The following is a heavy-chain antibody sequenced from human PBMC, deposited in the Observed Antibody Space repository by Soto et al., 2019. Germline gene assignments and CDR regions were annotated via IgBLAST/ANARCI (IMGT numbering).Heavy chain of an antibody. CDR1: GFTFGNYF. CDR2: ISSNGGRT. Sequence: EVLLLESGGGLVQPGESLRLSCAASGFTFGNYFMNWVRQAPGKGLEWVSDISSNGGRTHYADSVRGRFTISRDNSRNTLYLQMSSLRAEDTALYYCAKDLHWYGMDVWGQGTTVTVSS. J-gene: IGHJ6*02. CDR3: AKDLHWYGMDV. D-gene: IGHD1-1*01. V-gene: IGHV3-23*01.